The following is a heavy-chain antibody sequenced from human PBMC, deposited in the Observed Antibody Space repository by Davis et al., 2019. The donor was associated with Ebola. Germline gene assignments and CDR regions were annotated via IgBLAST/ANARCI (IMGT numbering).Heavy chain of an antibody. D-gene: IGHD5-24*01. CDR1: GYTFTSYA. V-gene: IGHV1-3*01. CDR2: INAGNGNT. CDR3: AREGGYNSGYNYYGMDV. Sequence: ASVKVSCKTSGYTFTSYAIHWVRQAPGQRFEWMGWINAGNGNTKYSQKFQGRVTITRDTSASTAYMELSSLRSEDTAVYYCAREGGYNSGYNYYGMDVWGQGTTVTVSS. J-gene: IGHJ6*02.